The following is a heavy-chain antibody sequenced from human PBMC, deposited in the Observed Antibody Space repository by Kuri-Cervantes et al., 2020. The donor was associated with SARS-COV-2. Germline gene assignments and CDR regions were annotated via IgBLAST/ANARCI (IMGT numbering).Heavy chain of an antibody. Sequence: ASVKVSCKASGYTFTSYGISWVRQAPGQELEWMGWISAYNGNTNYAQKLQGRVTMTTDTSTSTAYMELRSLRSDDTAVYYCARDSGSYGEPPNVIAWGQGTLVTVSS. CDR1: GYTFTSYG. J-gene: IGHJ5*02. CDR3: ARDSGSYGEPPNVIA. V-gene: IGHV1-18*01. D-gene: IGHD1-26*01. CDR2: ISAYNGNT.